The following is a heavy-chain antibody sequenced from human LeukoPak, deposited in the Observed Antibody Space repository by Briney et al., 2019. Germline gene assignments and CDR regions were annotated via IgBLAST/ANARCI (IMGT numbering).Heavy chain of an antibody. CDR2: IYSGGST. J-gene: IGHJ6*03. CDR1: GFTVSSNY. CDR3: ARVNSHIVVVTATPSYYYYMDV. Sequence: GGSLRLSCAASGFTVSSNYMSWVRQAPGKGLEWVSVIYSGGSTYYADSVKGRFTISRDNSKNTLYLQMNSLRAEDTAVYYCARVNSHIVVVTATPSYYYYMDVWGKGTTVTISS. V-gene: IGHV3-53*01. D-gene: IGHD2-21*02.